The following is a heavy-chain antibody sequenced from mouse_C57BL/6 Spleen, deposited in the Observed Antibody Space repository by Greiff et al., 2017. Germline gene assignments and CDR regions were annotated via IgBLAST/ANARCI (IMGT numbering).Heavy chain of an antibody. CDR2: ISSGSSTI. V-gene: IGHV5-17*01. CDR3: ARPYYYGSSYYFDY. D-gene: IGHD1-1*01. J-gene: IGHJ2*01. CDR1: GFTFSDYG. Sequence: EVKLVESGGGLVKPGGSLKLSCAASGFTFSDYGMHWVRQAPEKGLVWVAYISSGSSTIYYADTVEGRFTLSRDNAKNTLFLRMTSLRSEDTAMYYCARPYYYGSSYYFDYWGQGTTLTVSS.